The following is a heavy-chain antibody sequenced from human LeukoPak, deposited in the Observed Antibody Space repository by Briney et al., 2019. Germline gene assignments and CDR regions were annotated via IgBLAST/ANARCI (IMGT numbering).Heavy chain of an antibody. CDR1: GYTFTGYY. CDR2: FDPEDGET. Sequence: ASVKVSCKASGYTFTGYYMHWVRQAPGKGLEWMGGFDPEDGETIYAQKFQGRVTMTEDTSTDTAYMELSSLRSEDTAVYYCATTYSSSSEFDYWGQGTLVTVSS. D-gene: IGHD6-6*01. J-gene: IGHJ4*02. V-gene: IGHV1-24*01. CDR3: ATTYSSSSEFDY.